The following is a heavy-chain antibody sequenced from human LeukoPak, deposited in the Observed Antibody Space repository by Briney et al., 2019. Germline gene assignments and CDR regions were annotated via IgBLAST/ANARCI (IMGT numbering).Heavy chain of an antibody. CDR1: GFTFSLYG. CDR2: ISGSGDKS. Sequence: GGSLRLSFVASGFTFSLYGMSWVRQAPGKGLEWVSSISGSGDKSDHADSVKGRFTISRDNSRNTLYLQMNNLRVEDTAVYFCAKHPWEDDSGYRYWGQGTLATVAS. J-gene: IGHJ4*02. V-gene: IGHV3-23*01. D-gene: IGHD4-17*01. CDR3: AKHPWEDDSGYRY.